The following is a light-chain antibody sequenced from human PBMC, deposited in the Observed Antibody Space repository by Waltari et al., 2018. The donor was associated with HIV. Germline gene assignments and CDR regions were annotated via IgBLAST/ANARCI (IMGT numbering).Light chain of an antibody. CDR2: EVS. J-gene: IGLJ2*01. CDR3: SSYTSSSTLYVV. CDR1: SSDVGGYNY. Sequence: QSALTQPASVSGSPGKSITISCTGTSSDVGGYNYVSWYQQHPGKAPKRMIYEVSNRPSGVSNRFSGSKSGNTASLTISGLQAEDEADYYCSSYTSSSTLYVVFGGGTKLTVL. V-gene: IGLV2-14*01.